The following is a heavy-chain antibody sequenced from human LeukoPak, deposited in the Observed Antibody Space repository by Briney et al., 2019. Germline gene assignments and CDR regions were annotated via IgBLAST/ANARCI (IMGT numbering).Heavy chain of an antibody. Sequence: GGSLRLSCAASGFTFSSNWMHWVRQAPGKGLVWVSRINEDGSTTNYADSVKGRSTIFRDNAKNTLYLQMNSLRAEDTAVYSCTRDRQGPKLYEMHVWGQGTTVTVSS. CDR3: TRDRQGPKLYEMHV. D-gene: IGHD3-10*01. CDR1: GFTFSSNW. CDR2: INEDGSTT. J-gene: IGHJ6*02. V-gene: IGHV3-74*01.